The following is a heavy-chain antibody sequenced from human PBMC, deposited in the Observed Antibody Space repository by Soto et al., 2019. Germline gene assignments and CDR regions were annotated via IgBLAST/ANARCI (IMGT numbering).Heavy chain of an antibody. CDR3: ASASSIAGAGKEQ. J-gene: IGHJ4*02. CDR2: ISFYNGNT. Sequence: QVQLVQSGGEVKKPGASVKVSCKASGDTVTNYGISWVRQAPGQGLEWMGWISFYNGNTNYAQKLQGRVTLTTDTPTSTAHMELSSLRSEDSAVYYCASASSIAGAGKEQWGQGTVVTVSS. CDR1: GDTVTNYG. D-gene: IGHD6-19*01. V-gene: IGHV1-18*01.